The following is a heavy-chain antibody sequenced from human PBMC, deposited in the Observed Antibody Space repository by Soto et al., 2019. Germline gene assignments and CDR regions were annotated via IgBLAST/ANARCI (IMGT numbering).Heavy chain of an antibody. CDR3: AHTRAIVVIVAEDEYFQH. D-gene: IGHD3-22*01. Sequence: KESGPTLVKPTQTLTLTCTFSGFSLSTSGVGVGWIRQPPGKGLEWLALIYWDDDKRYSPSLKSRLTITKDTSKNQVVLTMTNVDPADTATYYCAHTRAIVVIVAEDEYFQHWGQGTLVTVSS. CDR1: GFSLSTSGVG. J-gene: IGHJ1*01. CDR2: IYWDDDK. V-gene: IGHV2-5*02.